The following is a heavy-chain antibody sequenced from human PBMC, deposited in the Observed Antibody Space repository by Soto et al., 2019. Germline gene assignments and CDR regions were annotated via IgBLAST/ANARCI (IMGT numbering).Heavy chain of an antibody. CDR3: ARSNSGYYKWFDP. V-gene: IGHV4-39*01. Sequence: HLQLQESGPGLVKPSETLSLTCTVSGDSISSSNYYWGWIRQPPGKGLEWIANIYYSGITYCNPSRKSRVAISVDTSKNQFSLKLSSVSAADTAIYYCARSNSGYYKWFDPWGQGTLVTVSS. J-gene: IGHJ5*02. D-gene: IGHD3-22*01. CDR2: IYYSGIT. CDR1: GDSISSSNYY.